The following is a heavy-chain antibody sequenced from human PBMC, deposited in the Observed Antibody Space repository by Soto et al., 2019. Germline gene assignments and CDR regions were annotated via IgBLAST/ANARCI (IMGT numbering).Heavy chain of an antibody. CDR2: VSGSGDST. Sequence: PGGSLSLSCAASGFLFTNYALSWVRQAQGQGLGWVWGVSGSGDSTHYADSVKGRFTISRDNSKNTLYLQMNGLRAEDTAVYYCAKSGGQLLHFDWLLYTSYFDYWGQGTLVTVSS. J-gene: IGHJ4*02. V-gene: IGHV3-23*01. CDR1: GFLFTNYA. D-gene: IGHD3-9*01. CDR3: AKSGGQLLHFDWLLYTSYFDY.